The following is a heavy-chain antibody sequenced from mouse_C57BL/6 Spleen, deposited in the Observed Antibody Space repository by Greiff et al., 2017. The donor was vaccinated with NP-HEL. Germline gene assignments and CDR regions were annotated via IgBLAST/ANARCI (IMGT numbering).Heavy chain of an antibody. Sequence: QVQLQQSGAELARPGASVKMSCKASGYTFTSYTMHWVKQRPGQGLEWIGYINPSSGYTKYNQKFKDKATLTADKSSSTAYMQLSSLTHVESAVYFCAKSYSGNIYSFDTWGQGTTLTLSS. CDR3: AKSYSGNIYSFDT. CDR1: GYTFTSYT. D-gene: IGHD2-1*01. CDR2: INPSSGYT. V-gene: IGHV1-4*01. J-gene: IGHJ2*01.